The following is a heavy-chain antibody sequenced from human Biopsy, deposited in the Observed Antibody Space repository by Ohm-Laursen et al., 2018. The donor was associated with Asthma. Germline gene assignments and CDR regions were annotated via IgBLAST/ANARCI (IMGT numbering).Heavy chain of an antibody. J-gene: IGHJ6*02. V-gene: IGHV3-30*03. CDR3: ASYEVVTAILPMDV. CDR2: ISFDGSNK. D-gene: IGHD2-21*02. CDR1: GFSFSRYG. Sequence: SLRLSCAASGFSFSRYGMHWVRQAPGKGLEWVAVISFDGSNKYYGDSVKGRFTIARDNSKNTVYLQMNSLRAADTAVYYCASYEVVTAILPMDVWGQGTTVTVSS.